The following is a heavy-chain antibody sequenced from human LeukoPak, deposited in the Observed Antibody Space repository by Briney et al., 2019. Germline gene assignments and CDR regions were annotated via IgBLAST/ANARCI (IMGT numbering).Heavy chain of an antibody. D-gene: IGHD2-2*01. CDR1: GGTFISYA. CDR3: ARGGDIVVVPAAPVRAFDI. V-gene: IGHV1-69*13. CDR2: IIPIFGTA. Sequence: ASVKVSCKASGGTFISYAISWVRQAPGQGLEWMGGIIPIFGTANYAQKFQGRVTITADESTSTAYMELSSLRSEDTAVYYCARGGDIVVVPAAPVRAFDIWGQGTMVTVSS. J-gene: IGHJ3*02.